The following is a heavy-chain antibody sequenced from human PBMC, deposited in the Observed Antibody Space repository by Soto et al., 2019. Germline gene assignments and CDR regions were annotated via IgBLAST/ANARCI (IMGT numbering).Heavy chain of an antibody. CDR2: ISGSGGST. D-gene: IGHD5-18*01. CDR1: GFTFSSYA. V-gene: IGHV3-23*01. Sequence: EVQLLESGGGLVQPGGSLRLSCAASGFTFSSYAMSWVRQAPGKGLEWVSAISGSGGSTYSADSVKGRFTLSKDNSKKTLYLQNNSLKAEDTAVYYCAKDYSYGSFYYWGQGTLVTVSS. CDR3: AKDYSYGSFYY. J-gene: IGHJ4*02.